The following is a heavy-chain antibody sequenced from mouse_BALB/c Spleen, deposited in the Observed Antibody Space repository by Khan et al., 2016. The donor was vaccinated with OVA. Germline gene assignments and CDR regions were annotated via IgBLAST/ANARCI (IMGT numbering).Heavy chain of an antibody. J-gene: IGHJ4*01. D-gene: IGHD2-10*01. V-gene: IGHV1-54*01. CDR1: GYAFTNYL. Sequence: QVQLQQSGAELVRPGTSVKVSCKASGYAFTNYLIEWIKQRPGQGLEWIGVINPGSGGTNYNEKFKGKATLTADKSSSTAYMQLSSLTSDDSAVYFSARKNKAYCGNYYTVDYWGQGTSVTVSS. CDR3: ARKNKAYCGNYYTVDY. CDR2: INPGSGGT.